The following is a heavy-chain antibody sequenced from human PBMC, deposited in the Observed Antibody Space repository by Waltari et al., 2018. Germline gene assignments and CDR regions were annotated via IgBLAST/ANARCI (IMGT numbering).Heavy chain of an antibody. V-gene: IGHV3-21*01. D-gene: IGHD2-2*01. J-gene: IGHJ4*02. CDR3: ARGGAAMVVY. CDR2: ISSRSSYI. Sequence: EVQLVESGGGLVKPGGSLRLSCAASGFTFSSYSMNWVRQAPGKGLEWVSSISSRSSYIYDADSVKGRFTISRDNAKNSLYLQMNSLRAEDTAVYYCARGGAAMVVYWGQGTLVTVSS. CDR1: GFTFSSYS.